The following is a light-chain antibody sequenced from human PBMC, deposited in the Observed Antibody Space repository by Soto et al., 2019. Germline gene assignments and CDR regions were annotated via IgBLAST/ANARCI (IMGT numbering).Light chain of an antibody. V-gene: IGKV1-5*03. CDR3: QQYNSYPWT. J-gene: IGKJ1*01. Sequence: DIQMTQSPSTLSASVGDRVTISCRASQSISIWLAWYQQKPGKAPKLLIYKASTLETGVPSRFSGSGSGTEFTLTISSLQHDDFATYFCQQYNSYPWTFGQGTKVEIK. CDR1: QSISIW. CDR2: KAS.